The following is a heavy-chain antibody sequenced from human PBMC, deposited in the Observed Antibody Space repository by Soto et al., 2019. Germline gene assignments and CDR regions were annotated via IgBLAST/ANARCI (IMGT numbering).Heavy chain of an antibody. CDR2: ISAYNGNT. Sequence: GASVKVSARLLVTPFTSYGISWVRQAPGQGLEWMGWISAYNGNTNYAQKLQGRVTMTTDTSTSTAYMELRSLRSDDTAVYYCASTYYYGYKWFDPWGQGTLVTVSS. J-gene: IGHJ5*02. CDR1: VTPFTSYG. D-gene: IGHD3-10*01. CDR3: ASTYYYGYKWFDP. V-gene: IGHV1-18*01.